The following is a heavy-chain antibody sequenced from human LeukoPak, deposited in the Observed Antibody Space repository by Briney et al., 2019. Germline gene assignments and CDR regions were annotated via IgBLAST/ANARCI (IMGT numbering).Heavy chain of an antibody. Sequence: PVGSLTLSCAASGFTFSGFAMSWVRRTPGQGLEWVSGISGTGDNTLYADSVKGRFTISRDNSKNTLYLEMNSLRAEDTAIYYCAKMKGHPLPKYYMDVWGQGTTVTVSS. V-gene: IGHV3-23*01. CDR1: GFTFSGFA. J-gene: IGHJ6*01. D-gene: IGHD1-26*01. CDR3: AKMKGHPLPKYYMDV. CDR2: ISGTGDNT.